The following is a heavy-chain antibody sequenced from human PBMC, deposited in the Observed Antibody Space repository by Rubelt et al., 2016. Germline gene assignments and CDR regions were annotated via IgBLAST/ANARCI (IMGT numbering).Heavy chain of an antibody. V-gene: IGHV1-3*01. D-gene: IGHD5-18*01. Sequence: QVQLVQSGAEVKKPGASVKVSCKASGYTFTSYAMHWVRQAPGQRLEWMGWINAGNGNTNYARKCQGRGTITRDASASTAYMELSSLRSEDTAVYYCARDTAMDTANLDYWGQGTLVTVSS. CDR3: ARDTAMDTANLDY. CDR2: INAGNGNT. J-gene: IGHJ4*02. CDR1: GYTFTSYA.